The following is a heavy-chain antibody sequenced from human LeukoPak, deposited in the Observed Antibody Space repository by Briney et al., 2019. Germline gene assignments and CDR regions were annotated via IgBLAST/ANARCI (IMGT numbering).Heavy chain of an antibody. D-gene: IGHD5-18*01. CDR2: IYYSGST. CDR1: GGSISSSSYY. V-gene: IGHV4-39*01. J-gene: IGHJ4*02. Sequence: PSETLSLTCTVSGGSISSSSYYWGWIRQPPGKGLEWIGSIYYSGSTYYNPSLKSRVTISVDTSKNQFSLKLSSVTAADTAVYYCAGQGGGSYGYWGQGTLVTVSS. CDR3: AGQGGGSYGY.